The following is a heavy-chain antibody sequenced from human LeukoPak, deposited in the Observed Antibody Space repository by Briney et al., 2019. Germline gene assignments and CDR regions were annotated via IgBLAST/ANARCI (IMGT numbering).Heavy chain of an antibody. CDR1: GFTFSSYA. Sequence: GGSLRLSCAASGFTFSSYAMSWVRQAPGKGLEWVSAISGSGGSTYYADSVKGRFTISRDNSKNTLYLQMNSLRAEDTAVYYCAKTGAVAGSPPPDFDYWGQGTLVTVSS. D-gene: IGHD6-19*01. CDR3: AKTGAVAGSPPPDFDY. V-gene: IGHV3-23*01. J-gene: IGHJ4*02. CDR2: ISGSGGST.